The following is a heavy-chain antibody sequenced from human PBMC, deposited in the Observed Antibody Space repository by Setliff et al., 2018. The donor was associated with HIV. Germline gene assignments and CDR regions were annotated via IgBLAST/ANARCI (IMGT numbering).Heavy chain of an antibody. J-gene: IGHJ5*02. D-gene: IGHD3-16*01. Sequence: GGSLRLSCAASGFSFSSYWMSWVRQAPGKGLEWVANIKQDGSEKYYVDSVRGRFTISRDNARTSLFLEMRSLRDEDTAVYLCANLWELGAWGQGTLVTVSS. CDR1: GFSFSSYW. CDR2: IKQDGSEK. V-gene: IGHV3-7*03. CDR3: ANLWELGA.